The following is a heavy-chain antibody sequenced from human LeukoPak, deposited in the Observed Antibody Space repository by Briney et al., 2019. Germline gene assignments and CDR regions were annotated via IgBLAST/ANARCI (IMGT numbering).Heavy chain of an antibody. J-gene: IGHJ4*02. Sequence: SETLSLTCTVSGGSISSHYWSWIRQPPGKGLGWIGYIYYSGSTNYNPSLKSRVTISVDTSKNQFSLKLSSVTAADTAVYYCARAGNSGYDPFDYWGQGTLVTVSS. V-gene: IGHV4-59*11. CDR1: GGSISSHY. CDR3: ARAGNSGYDPFDY. CDR2: IYYSGST. D-gene: IGHD5-12*01.